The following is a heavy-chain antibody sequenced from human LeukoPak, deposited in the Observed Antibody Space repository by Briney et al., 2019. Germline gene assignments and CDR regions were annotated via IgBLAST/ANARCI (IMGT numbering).Heavy chain of an antibody. V-gene: IGHV3-66*01. CDR2: IYSGDGT. Sequence: GGSLRLSCAASGFTVSTNYMSWVRQAPGKGLEWVSLIYSGDGTYYADSVKGRFTISRDNSKNTLYLQMNSLRAEDTAVYYCARGPGTTGTTSNDYWGQGTPVTVSS. J-gene: IGHJ4*02. D-gene: IGHD1-1*01. CDR3: ARGPGTTGTTSNDY. CDR1: GFTVSTNY.